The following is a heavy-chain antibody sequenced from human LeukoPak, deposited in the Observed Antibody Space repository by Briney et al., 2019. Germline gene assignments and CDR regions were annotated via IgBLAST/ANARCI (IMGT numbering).Heavy chain of an antibody. CDR1: GGSIRTTSSY. CDR3: ARALGTGWSQKE. CDR2: IFYSGYT. V-gene: IGHV4-39*07. Sequence: PSETLSLTCTVSGGSIRTTSSYWGWIRQPPGKGLEWIGSIFYSGYTYSNSSLESRVTMSVDTSKNQFSLKLNSVTAADTAVYYCARALGTGWSQKEWGQGTLVTVSS. J-gene: IGHJ4*02. D-gene: IGHD6-19*01.